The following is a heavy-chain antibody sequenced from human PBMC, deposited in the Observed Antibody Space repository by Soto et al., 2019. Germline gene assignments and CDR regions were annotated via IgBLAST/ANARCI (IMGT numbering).Heavy chain of an antibody. J-gene: IGHJ4*02. CDR1: GFTFSYYI. D-gene: IGHD6-19*01. V-gene: IGHV3-21*04. CDR3: ARGDGTGLYNSGWSPRY. CDR2: ISGSSTYI. Sequence: EVQLVESGGGLVKPGESLRVSCAASGFTFSYYILHWVRQAPGKGLEWVSSISGSSTYIYYADRVKGRFTISRDNAKNSLYLRMDSLRAEDTAVYYCARGDGTGLYNSGWSPRYWGQGTLVTVSS.